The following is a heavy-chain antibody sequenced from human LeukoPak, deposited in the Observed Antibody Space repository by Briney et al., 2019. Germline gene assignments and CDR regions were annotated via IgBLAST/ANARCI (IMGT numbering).Heavy chain of an antibody. V-gene: IGHV1-46*01. CDR3: ARVDSTIYYYYYMDV. Sequence: ASVKVSCKASGYTFTSYYMHWVRQAPGQGLEWMGIINPSGGSTSYAQKFQGRVTMTRDMSTSTVYMELSSLRSEDTAVYYCARVDSTIYYYYYMDVWGKGTTVTVSS. D-gene: IGHD3-9*01. CDR1: GYTFTSYY. J-gene: IGHJ6*03. CDR2: INPSGGST.